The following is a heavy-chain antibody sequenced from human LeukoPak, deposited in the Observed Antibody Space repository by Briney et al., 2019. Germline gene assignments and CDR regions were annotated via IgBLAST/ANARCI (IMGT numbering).Heavy chain of an antibody. D-gene: IGHD3-3*01. V-gene: IGHV4-39*07. J-gene: IGHJ6*03. CDR3: ARVYYDFWSGYSYYYYYMDV. Sequence: SETLSLTCTVSGGSISSSSYYWGWIRQPPGKGLEWIGSIYYSGSTYYNPSLKSRVTISVDTSKNQFSLKLSSVTAADTAVYYCARVYYDFWSGYSYYYYYMDVWGKGTTVTVSS. CDR1: GGSISSSSYY. CDR2: IYYSGST.